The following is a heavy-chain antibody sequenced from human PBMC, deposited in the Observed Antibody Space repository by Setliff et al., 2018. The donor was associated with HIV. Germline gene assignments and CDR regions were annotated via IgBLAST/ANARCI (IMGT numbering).Heavy chain of an antibody. V-gene: IGHV5-51*01. D-gene: IGHD5-12*01. CDR2: IYPGDSDT. CDR3: ARHGGYNPLDY. Sequence: GESLKISCRGSGYTFTNYWIGWVRQMPGRGLEWMGIIYPGDSDTRYSPSFEGQVTMSADKSISTAYLQWSSLKASDTAMYYCARHGGYNPLDYWGQGTLVTVSS. CDR1: GYTFTNYW. J-gene: IGHJ4*02.